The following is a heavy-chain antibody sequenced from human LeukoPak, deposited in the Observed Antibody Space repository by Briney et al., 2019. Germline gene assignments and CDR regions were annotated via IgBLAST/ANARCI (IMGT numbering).Heavy chain of an antibody. CDR2: INPNSGGT. Sequence: GASVKVSCKASGYTFTGYYMHWVRQAPGQGLEWMGWINPNSGGTNYAQKFQGRVTMTRDTSISTAYMELSRLRSGDTAVYYCARDSSPSYCSGGSCSPGIWFDPWGQGTLVTVSS. V-gene: IGHV1-2*02. CDR3: ARDSSPSYCSGGSCSPGIWFDP. J-gene: IGHJ5*02. CDR1: GYTFTGYY. D-gene: IGHD2-15*01.